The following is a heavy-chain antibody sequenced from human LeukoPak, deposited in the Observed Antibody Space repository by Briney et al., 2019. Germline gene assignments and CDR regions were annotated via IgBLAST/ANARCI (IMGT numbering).Heavy chain of an antibody. CDR1: GHTFTSYG. V-gene: IGHV1-18*01. CDR2: ISAYNGST. J-gene: IGHJ6*03. D-gene: IGHD3-10*01. Sequence: ASVKVSCKASGHTFTSYGISWVRQAPGQGLEWMGWISAYNGSTNYAQKLQGRVTMTTDTSTSTAYMELRSLRSDDTAVYYCARDTVTMVRGVTPKEVYYYYHYMDVWGKGTTVTISS. CDR3: ARDTVTMVRGVTPKEVYYYYHYMDV.